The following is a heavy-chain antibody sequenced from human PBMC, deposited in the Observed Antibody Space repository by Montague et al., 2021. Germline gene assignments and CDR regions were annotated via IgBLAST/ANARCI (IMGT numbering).Heavy chain of an antibody. V-gene: IGHV4-59*01. J-gene: IGHJ4*02. D-gene: IGHD3-22*01. Sequence: SETLSLTCSVSGGSINGWYWSWIRQPPGKGLEWIGSVFYSGATNXNPSLKSRVTMSADTSKNQVSLKVNSVTAADTAVYYCARQGFYESGGFFIWGLGTLVTVSS. CDR2: VFYSGAT. CDR1: GGSINGWY. CDR3: ARQGFYESGGFFI.